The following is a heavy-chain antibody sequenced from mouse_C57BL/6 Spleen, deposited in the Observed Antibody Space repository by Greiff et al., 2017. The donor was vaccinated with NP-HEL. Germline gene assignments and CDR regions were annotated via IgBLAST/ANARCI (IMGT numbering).Heavy chain of an antibody. CDR3: ARGDHYYAMDY. CDR1: GYTFTSYW. J-gene: IGHJ4*01. CDR2: IYPGSGST. V-gene: IGHV1-55*01. Sequence: QVQLQQPGAELVKPGASVRMSCKASGYTFTSYWITWVKQRPGQGLEWIGDIYPGSGSTNYNEKFKSKATLTVDTSSSTAYMQLSSLTSEDSAVYYCARGDHYYAMDYWGQGTSVTVSS.